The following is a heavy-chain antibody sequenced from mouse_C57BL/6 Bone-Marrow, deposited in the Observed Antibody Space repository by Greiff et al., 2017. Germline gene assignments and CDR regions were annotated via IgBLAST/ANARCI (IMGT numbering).Heavy chain of an antibody. V-gene: IGHV1-74*01. CDR2: IHPSDSDT. CDR3: AISRWLLLPWFAY. J-gene: IGHJ3*01. Sequence: VQLQQPGAELVKPGASVKVSCKASGYTFTSYWMHWVKQRPGQGLEWIGRIHPSDSDTNYNQKFKGKATLTVDKSSSTAYMQLSSLTSEDSAVYYCAISRWLLLPWFAYWGQGTLVTVSA. CDR1: GYTFTSYW. D-gene: IGHD2-3*01.